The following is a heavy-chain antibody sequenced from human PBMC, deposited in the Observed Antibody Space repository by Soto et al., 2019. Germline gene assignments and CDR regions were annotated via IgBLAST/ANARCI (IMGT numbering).Heavy chain of an antibody. Sequence: GESLQISCKGSGYSFTKYWISWVRQMPGKGLEWMGRIDPSDSYINYSPSFQGHVTISADKSINTAYLQWSSLRASDTAIYYCARHYICRGGDCYYYGMDVWGQGTTVTVSS. CDR2: IDPSDSYI. CDR3: ARHYICRGGDCYYYGMDV. V-gene: IGHV5-10-1*01. D-gene: IGHD3-16*01. J-gene: IGHJ6*02. CDR1: GYSFTKYW.